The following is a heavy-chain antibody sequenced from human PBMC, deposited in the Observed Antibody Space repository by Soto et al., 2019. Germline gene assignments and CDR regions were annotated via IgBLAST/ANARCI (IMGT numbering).Heavy chain of an antibody. Sequence: EAQVLESGGGLVQPGGSLRLSCAASGFIFGNFGMNWVRQAPGKGLEWVSGVRSDGDTTYNAESVEGRFTVFRDTSRNTVYLQMNNLRAEDTAIYYCAKGKGVGATPDGANCWGQGTLVTVSS. CDR1: GFIFGNFG. V-gene: IGHV3-23*01. CDR3: AKGKGVGATPDGANC. D-gene: IGHD1-26*01. J-gene: IGHJ4*02. CDR2: VRSDGDTT.